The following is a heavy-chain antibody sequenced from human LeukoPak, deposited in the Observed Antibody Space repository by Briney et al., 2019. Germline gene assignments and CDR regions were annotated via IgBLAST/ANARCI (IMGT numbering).Heavy chain of an antibody. D-gene: IGHD2-2*01. CDR1: GFTVSSNY. CDR3: ARAFDTSWDYYYMDV. CDR2: IYSGGST. V-gene: IGHV3-53*01. J-gene: IGHJ6*03. Sequence: GGSLRLSCAASGFTVSSNYMSWVRQAPGKGLEWVSVIYSGGSTYYADSVKGRFTISRDNSKNTLYLQMHSLRAEDTAVYYCARAFDTSWDYYYMDVWGKGTTVTVSS.